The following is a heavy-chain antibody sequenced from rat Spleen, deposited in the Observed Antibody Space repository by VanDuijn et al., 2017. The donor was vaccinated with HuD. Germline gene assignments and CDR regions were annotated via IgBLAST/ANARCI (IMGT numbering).Heavy chain of an antibody. Sequence: EVQLVESGGGLVQPGRSLKLSCAASGFTFSNYDMAWVRQAPTKGLEWIASISTGGGNTYYRDSVKGRFTISSDNAKNTQSLQMDSLRSEDTATYYCARHGVYNNYGWFAYWGQGTLVTVSS. D-gene: IGHD1-10*01. J-gene: IGHJ3*01. CDR1: GFTFSNYD. CDR3: ARHGVYNNYGWFAY. CDR2: ISTGGGNT. V-gene: IGHV5S13*01.